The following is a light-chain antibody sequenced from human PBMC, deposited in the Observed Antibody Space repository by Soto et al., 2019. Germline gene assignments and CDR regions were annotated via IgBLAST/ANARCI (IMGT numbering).Light chain of an antibody. V-gene: IGKV1-5*01. CDR1: QSIRNC. J-gene: IGKJ1*01. CDR3: QEYNSNSPWT. Sequence: DIQMTQSPSTLSASVGERVTITCRASQSIRNCLAWYQQKPGKAPKLLIFGASSLDSGVPSRFSGSGSGTEFTLTISSLQADDFATYYCQEYNSNSPWTFGQGTKVEIK. CDR2: GAS.